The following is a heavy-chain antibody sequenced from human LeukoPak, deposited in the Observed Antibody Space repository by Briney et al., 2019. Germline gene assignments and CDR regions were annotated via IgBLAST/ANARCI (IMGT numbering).Heavy chain of an antibody. D-gene: IGHD3-3*01. V-gene: IGHV3-66*02. CDR2: IYSGGST. Sequence: GGSLRLACAASGFTVSSNYMSWVRQAQGKGREWVSVIYSGGSTYYAVSVKGRFTICRDNSMNTLYLQMNSLRAEDTAVYYCARDLRLTTTFGVVSNWGQGTLVTVSS. CDR1: GFTVSSNY. CDR3: ARDLRLTTTFGVVSN. J-gene: IGHJ4*02.